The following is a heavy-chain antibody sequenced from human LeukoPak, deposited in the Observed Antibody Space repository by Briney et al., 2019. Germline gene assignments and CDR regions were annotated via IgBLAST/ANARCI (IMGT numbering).Heavy chain of an antibody. CDR3: ARDRSTVPTDV. CDR1: GYTFTGYY. Sequence: ASVKVSGKASGYTFTGYYMHWVRQAPGQGLEWMGWINPNSGGTKYAQKFQGRVTMTRDTSISTAYMELSRLTSDDTAVYYCARDRSTVPTDVWGKGTTVTISS. CDR2: INPNSGGT. V-gene: IGHV1-2*02. D-gene: IGHD4-17*01. J-gene: IGHJ6*04.